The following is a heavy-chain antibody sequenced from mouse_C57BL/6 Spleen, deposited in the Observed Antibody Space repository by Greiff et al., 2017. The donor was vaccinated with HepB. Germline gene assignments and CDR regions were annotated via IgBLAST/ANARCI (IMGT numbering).Heavy chain of an antibody. D-gene: IGHD1-1*01. CDR1: GFTFSDYY. J-gene: IGHJ4*01. CDR2: INYDGSST. CDR3: ARGGDYYGSSPYYYAMDY. Sequence: EVQVVESEGGLVQPGSSMKLSCTASGFTFSDYYMAWVRQVPEKGLEWVANINYDGSSTYYLDSLKSRFIISRDNAKNILYLQMSSLKSEDTATYYCARGGDYYGSSPYYYAMDYWGQGTSVTVSS. V-gene: IGHV5-16*01.